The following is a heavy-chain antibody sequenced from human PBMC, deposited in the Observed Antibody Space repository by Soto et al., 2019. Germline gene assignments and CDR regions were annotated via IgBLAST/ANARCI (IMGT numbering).Heavy chain of an antibody. V-gene: IGHV1-69*06. CDR2: IIPIFGTA. CDR1: GGTFSSYA. Sequence: QVQLVQSGAEVKKPGSSVKVSCKASGGTFSSYAISWVRQAPGQGLEWMGGIIPIFGTANYAQKFQGRVTITADKSTSTDYMELSSLRSEDTAVYYCAAGPEDTAMVTLDWGGRYYYGMDVWGQGTTVTVSS. CDR3: AAGPEDTAMVTLDWGGRYYYGMDV. J-gene: IGHJ6*02. D-gene: IGHD5-18*01.